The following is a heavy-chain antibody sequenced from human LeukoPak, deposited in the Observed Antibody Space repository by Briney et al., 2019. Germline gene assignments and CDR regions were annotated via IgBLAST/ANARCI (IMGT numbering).Heavy chain of an antibody. Sequence: GGSLRLSCAASGFTFSSYAMSWVRQAPGKGLEWVSAISGSGGSTYYADSVKGRFTISRDNAKNSLYLQMNSLRAEDTAVYYCASSVPSGYYDFWSGYPDLNWFDPWGQGTLVTVSS. J-gene: IGHJ5*02. D-gene: IGHD3-3*01. CDR2: ISGSGGST. CDR3: ASSVPSGYYDFWSGYPDLNWFDP. V-gene: IGHV3-23*01. CDR1: GFTFSSYA.